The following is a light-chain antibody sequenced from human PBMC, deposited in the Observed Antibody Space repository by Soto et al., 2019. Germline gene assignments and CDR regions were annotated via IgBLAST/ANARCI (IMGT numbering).Light chain of an antibody. Sequence: QSALTQPASVSGSPGQSITISCTGSSNDVGIYNYVSWYQQHPGKAPRLIIYEVTNRPSGVSDRFSGSKSVNTASLTVSGLQAEDEADYYCSSYTITSTWVFGGGTKLTVL. J-gene: IGLJ3*02. CDR3: SSYTITSTWV. CDR1: SNDVGIYNY. V-gene: IGLV2-14*01. CDR2: EVT.